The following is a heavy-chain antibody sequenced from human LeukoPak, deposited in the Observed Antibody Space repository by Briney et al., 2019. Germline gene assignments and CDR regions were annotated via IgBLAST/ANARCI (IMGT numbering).Heavy chain of an antibody. CDR3: ARGHDYGDPFDY. CDR2: IYHSGST. CDR1: GGSISTYY. Sequence: SETLSLICSVSGGSISTYYWNWIRQPPGKGLEWIGYIYHSGSTKYNPSLKSRVTISVDTSKNKFSLKPTSVTAADTAVYYCARGHDYGDPFDYWGQGTLVTVSS. V-gene: IGHV4-59*01. D-gene: IGHD4-17*01. J-gene: IGHJ4*02.